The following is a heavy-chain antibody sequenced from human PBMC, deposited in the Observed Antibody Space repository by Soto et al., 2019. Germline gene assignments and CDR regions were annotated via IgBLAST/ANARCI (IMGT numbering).Heavy chain of an antibody. CDR3: AKDYIAVAGYYYGMDV. V-gene: IGHV3-30*18. D-gene: IGHD6-19*01. CDR1: GFTFSSYG. CDR2: ISYDGSNK. Sequence: QVQLVESGGGVVQPGRSLRLSCAASGFTFSSYGMHWVRQAPGKGLEWVAVISYDGSNKHYADSVKGRFTISRDNSKNTLYLQMNSLRAEDTAVYYCAKDYIAVAGYYYGMDVWGQGTTVTVSS. J-gene: IGHJ6*02.